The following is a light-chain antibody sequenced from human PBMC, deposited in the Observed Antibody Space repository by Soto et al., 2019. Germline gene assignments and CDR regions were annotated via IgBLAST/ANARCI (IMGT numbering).Light chain of an antibody. CDR1: QSVSNNY. CDR2: GAS. Sequence: EIVLTQSPGTLSLSPGERATLSCRASQSVSNNYLAWYQQKPGQAPRLLISGASSRATGIPDRFNGSGSGTDFTLTISRLEPEAFAVYYCQQYGSSPLTFGGGTKVEIK. CDR3: QQYGSSPLT. J-gene: IGKJ4*01. V-gene: IGKV3-20*01.